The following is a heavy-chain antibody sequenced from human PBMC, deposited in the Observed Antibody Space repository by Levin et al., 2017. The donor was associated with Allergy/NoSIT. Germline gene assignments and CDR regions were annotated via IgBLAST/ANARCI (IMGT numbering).Heavy chain of an antibody. J-gene: IGHJ5*02. CDR3: ATKMDP. Sequence: KRGESLKISCAASGFTFSNAWMSWVRQAPGKGLEWVGRIKSKTDGGTTDYAAPVKGRFSISRDDSKNTLYLQMNSLKTEDTAVYYCATKMDPWGQGTLVTVSS. D-gene: IGHD5-24*01. CDR1: GFTFSNAW. V-gene: IGHV3-15*01. CDR2: IKSKTDGGTT.